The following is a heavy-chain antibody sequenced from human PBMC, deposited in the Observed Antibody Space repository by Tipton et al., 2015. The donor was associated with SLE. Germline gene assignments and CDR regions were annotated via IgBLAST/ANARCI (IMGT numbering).Heavy chain of an antibody. D-gene: IGHD5-18*01. CDR1: GFTFSSYG. V-gene: IGHV3-33*06. CDR2: IWYDGSNK. J-gene: IGHJ4*02. CDR3: AKDRNEVTACVFDY. Sequence: SLRLSCAASGFTFSSYGMHWVRQAPGKGLEWVAVIWYDGSNKYYADSGKGRFTISRDNSKNTLYLQMNSLRAEDTAVYHCAKDRNEVTACVFDYWGQGTVVTVSS.